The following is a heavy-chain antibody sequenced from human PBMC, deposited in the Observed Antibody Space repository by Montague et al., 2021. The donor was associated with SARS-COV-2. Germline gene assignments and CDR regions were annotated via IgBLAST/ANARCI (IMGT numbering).Heavy chain of an antibody. J-gene: IGHJ5*02. CDR2: IYYSGST. D-gene: IGHD1-26*01. Sequence: SETLSLTCTVSGGSISSYYWSWIWQPPEKGLELIGNIYYSGSTNYNSSPKSRVTISVDTSKNQYPLKLSSVTAADTAVYYCARQVVGATPRVWGVDPWGQGTLVTVSS. CDR3: ARQVVGATPRVWGVDP. CDR1: GGSISSYY. V-gene: IGHV4-59*08.